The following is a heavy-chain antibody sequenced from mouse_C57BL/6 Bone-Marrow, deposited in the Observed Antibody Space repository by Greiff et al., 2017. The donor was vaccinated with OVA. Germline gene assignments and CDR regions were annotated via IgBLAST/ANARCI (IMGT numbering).Heavy chain of an antibody. J-gene: IGHJ4*01. D-gene: IGHD1-1*01. CDR3: ARQLRYAMDY. CDR1: GFTFSDYY. Sequence: EVQLVESGGGLVQPGGSLKLSCAASGFTFSDYYMYWVRQTPEKRLEWVAYISNGGGSTYYPDTVKGRFTISRDNAENTLYLQMSRLKSEDTAMYYCARQLRYAMDYWGQGTSVTVSS. CDR2: ISNGGGST. V-gene: IGHV5-12*01.